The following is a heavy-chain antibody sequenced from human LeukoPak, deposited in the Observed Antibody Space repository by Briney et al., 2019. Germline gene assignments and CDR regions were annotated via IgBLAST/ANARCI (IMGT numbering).Heavy chain of an antibody. J-gene: IGHJ4*02. CDR2: ISVSGNT. V-gene: IGHV3-23*01. D-gene: IGHD2-21*01. CDR1: GFTFSSYA. CDR3: AKAPVTTCSGAYCYPFDY. Sequence: GESLRLSCAASGFTFSSYAMHWVRQAPGKGLEWVSAISVSGNTYHADSVKGRFTISRDSSKNTLYLQMNRLRAEDAAVYYCAKAPVTTCSGAYCYPFDYWGQGTLVTVSS.